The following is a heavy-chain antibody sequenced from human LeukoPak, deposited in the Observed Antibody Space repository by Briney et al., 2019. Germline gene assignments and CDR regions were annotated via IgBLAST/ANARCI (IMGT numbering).Heavy chain of an antibody. J-gene: IGHJ4*02. CDR3: TRGHHGLEY. D-gene: IGHD1-14*01. CDR2: ISPSGSSI. Sequence: GGSLRLSCAAFGFTFSTYDMNWTRQAPGKGPELVSYISPSGSSIFYVDSVKGRFTISRDNAKNSLYLQMNSLRAEDTAVYYCTRGHHGLEYWGQGTLVTVSS. CDR1: GFTFSTYD. V-gene: IGHV3-11*01.